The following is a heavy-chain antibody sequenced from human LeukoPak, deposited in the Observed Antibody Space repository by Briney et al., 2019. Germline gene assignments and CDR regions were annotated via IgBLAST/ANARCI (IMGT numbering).Heavy chain of an antibody. CDR3: ARSSKGYRGFDLDY. D-gene: IGHD1-1*01. V-gene: IGHV3-7*01. J-gene: IGHJ4*02. CDR1: GFTFGDYA. CDR2: IKQDGSEK. Sequence: GGSLRLSCTTSGFTFGDYAMSWVRQAPGKGLEWVANIKQDGSEKYYVDSVKGRFTISRDNAKNSLYLQMNSLRAEDTAVYYCARSSKGYRGFDLDYWGQGTLVTVSS.